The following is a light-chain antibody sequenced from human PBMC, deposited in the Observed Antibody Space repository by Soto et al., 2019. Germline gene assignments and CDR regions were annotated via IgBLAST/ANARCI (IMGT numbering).Light chain of an antibody. CDR1: QSLVSSDGNTY. CDR2: KVS. CDR3: MQGTHWPPWT. J-gene: IGKJ1*01. Sequence: DVVMTQSPLSLPVPLGQPASISCRSSQSLVSSDGNTYLSWFQQRPGQSPRRLIYKVSNRDSGVPDRISGSGSGTDFTLKISRVEAEDVGVYYSMQGTHWPPWTFGQGTEVEIK. V-gene: IGKV2-30*01.